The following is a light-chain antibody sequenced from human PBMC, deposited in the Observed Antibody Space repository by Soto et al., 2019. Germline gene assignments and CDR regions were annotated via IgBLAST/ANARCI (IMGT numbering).Light chain of an antibody. J-gene: IGKJ1*01. V-gene: IGKV3-20*01. CDR2: AAF. CDR3: QQHGSAPWT. Sequence: EIVWTQSPGTLSLSPGERATLSCRASQSVNNNSLDWYQHRPGQSPRLLIYAAFNRARGIPDRFGGSGSGTDITLTLSRLETEDFAVYYCQQHGSAPWTFGQGNKVEI. CDR1: QSVNNNS.